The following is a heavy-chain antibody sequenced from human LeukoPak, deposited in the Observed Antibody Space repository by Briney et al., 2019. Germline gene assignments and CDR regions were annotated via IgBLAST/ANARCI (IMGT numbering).Heavy chain of an antibody. D-gene: IGHD7-27*01. CDR3: ASYSNWGDFDS. CDR1: GYTLTELS. V-gene: IGHV1-24*01. Sequence: ASVKVSCKVSGYTLTELSMHWVRQAPGKGLEWMGGFDPEDGETIYAQKFQGRVTMTEDTSTDTAYMELSSLRSEDTGLYFCASYSNWGDFDSWGQGTLVTVSS. CDR2: FDPEDGET. J-gene: IGHJ4*02.